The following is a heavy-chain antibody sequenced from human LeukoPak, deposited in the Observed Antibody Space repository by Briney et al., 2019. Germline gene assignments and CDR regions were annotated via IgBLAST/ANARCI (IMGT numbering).Heavy chain of an antibody. CDR3: FENLAVLVPAAFDY. Sequence: GGSLRLSWAASRFTFSSYEMNCVRQAPGKGLEWVSYISSSGSTIYYADSVKGRFTISRDNAKNSLYLQMNSLTADTAEYYYFENLAVLVPAAFDYWGQGTLVTVSS. CDR1: RFTFSSYE. V-gene: IGHV3-48*03. J-gene: IGHJ4*02. CDR2: ISSSGSTI. D-gene: IGHD2-2*01.